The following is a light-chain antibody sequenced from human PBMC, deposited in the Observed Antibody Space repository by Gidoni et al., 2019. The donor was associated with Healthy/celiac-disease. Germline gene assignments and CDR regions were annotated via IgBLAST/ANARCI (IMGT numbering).Light chain of an antibody. J-gene: IGKJ1*01. Sequence: DIQITQSPSTLSASVGDRVTITCRASQSISSWLAWYQQKPGKAPKLLIYAASSLESGVPSRFSGSGSGTEFTLTISSLQPDDFATYYCQQDNSYPRSFGQXTKVEIK. CDR1: QSISSW. CDR3: QQDNSYPRS. V-gene: IGKV1-5*01. CDR2: AAS.